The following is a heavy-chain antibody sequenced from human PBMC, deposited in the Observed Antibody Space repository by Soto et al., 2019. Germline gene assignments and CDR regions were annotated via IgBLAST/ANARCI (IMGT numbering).Heavy chain of an antibody. J-gene: IGHJ4*02. CDR3: ARAYSSSWYGADY. CDR2: ISSSSSYT. D-gene: IGHD6-13*01. V-gene: IGHV3-11*06. CDR1: GFTFSDYY. Sequence: VQLVESGGGLVKPGGSLRLSCAASGFTFSDYYMSWIRQAPGKGLEWVSYISSSSSYTNYADSVKGRFTISRDNAKNSLYLQMNSLRAEDTAVYYCARAYSSSWYGADYWGQGTLVTVSS.